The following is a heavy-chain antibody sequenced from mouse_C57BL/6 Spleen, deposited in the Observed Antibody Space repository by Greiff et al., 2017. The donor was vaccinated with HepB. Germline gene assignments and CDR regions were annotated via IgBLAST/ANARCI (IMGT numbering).Heavy chain of an antibody. Sequence: VQLQQPGAELVKPGASVKMSCKASGYTFTSYWITWVKQRPGQGLEWIGDIYPGSGSTNYNEKFKSKATLTVDTSSSTAYMQLSSLTSEDSAVYYCARIYYGSYYAMDYWGQGTSVTVSS. J-gene: IGHJ4*01. CDR2: IYPGSGST. CDR3: ARIYYGSYYAMDY. V-gene: IGHV1-55*01. CDR1: GYTFTSYW. D-gene: IGHD2-2*01.